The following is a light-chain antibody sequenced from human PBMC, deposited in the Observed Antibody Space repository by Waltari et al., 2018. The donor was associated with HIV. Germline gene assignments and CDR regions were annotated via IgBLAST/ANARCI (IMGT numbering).Light chain of an antibody. CDR2: GNT. Sequence: QSVLPQPPSVSGAPGQRVTISCTGTTSNIGAGYDVHWYQQLPGTAPKLLVFGNTNRPAGVPDRCSGSKSGTSASLAITGLQAGDEGDYYCQSYDNALSGSLFGGGTKVTVL. V-gene: IGLV1-40*01. J-gene: IGLJ2*01. CDR1: TSNIGAGYD. CDR3: QSYDNALSGSL.